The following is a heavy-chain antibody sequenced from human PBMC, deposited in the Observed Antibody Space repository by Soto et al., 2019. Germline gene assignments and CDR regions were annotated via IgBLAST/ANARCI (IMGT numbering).Heavy chain of an antibody. J-gene: IGHJ4*02. D-gene: IGHD6-13*01. CDR3: AKGIRQLDY. CDR1: GFTFSDYG. V-gene: IGHV3-30*18. Sequence: QVQLVESGGGVVQPGRSLRLSCAASGFTFSDYGMHWVRQAPGKGLEWVAFISFDGNSKYYADSVKGRFTISRDNSKHQLSLQMSSLRADDTAVYYCAKGIRQLDYGGQGPPVTVSS. CDR2: ISFDGNSK.